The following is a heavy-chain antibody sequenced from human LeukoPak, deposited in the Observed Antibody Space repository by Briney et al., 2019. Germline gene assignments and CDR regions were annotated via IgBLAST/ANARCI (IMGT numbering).Heavy chain of an antibody. J-gene: IGHJ4*02. CDR3: TTRDSSGYYLDYYFDY. V-gene: IGHV3-15*01. CDR2: IKSRTDGGTT. D-gene: IGHD3-22*01. Sequence: GGSLRLSCAASGFTFSNAWMSWVRQAPGKGLEWVGRIKSRTDGGTTDYAAPVKGRFTISRDDSKNTLYLQMNSLKTEDTAVYYCTTRDSSGYYLDYYFDYWGQGTLVTVSS. CDR1: GFTFSNAW.